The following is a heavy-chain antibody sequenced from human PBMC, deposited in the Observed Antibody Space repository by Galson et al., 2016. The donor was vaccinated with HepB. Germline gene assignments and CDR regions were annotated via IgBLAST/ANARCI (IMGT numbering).Heavy chain of an antibody. CDR2: MNPDSGDT. V-gene: IGHV1-8*01. J-gene: IGHJ4*02. CDR1: GYPFNSFD. D-gene: IGHD6-19*01. CDR3: ARVFGSGWYLDY. Sequence: SVKVSCKATGYPFNSFDINWVRQAPGQGPQWMGWMNPDSGDTGYAQRFQGRVTMTRDTSIDTAYMELSNLTSEDTAVYYCARVFGSGWYLDYWGQGNLVTVSS.